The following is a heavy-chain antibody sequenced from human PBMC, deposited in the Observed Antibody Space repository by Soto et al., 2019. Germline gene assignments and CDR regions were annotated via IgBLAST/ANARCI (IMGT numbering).Heavy chain of an antibody. V-gene: IGHV3-23*01. CDR2: ISGSGGST. J-gene: IGHJ4*02. CDR1: GFTFSTYT. Sequence: GGSLRLSCAASGFTFSTYTMNWVRQAPGKGLEWVSAISGSGGSTYYADSVKGRFTISRDNSKNTLYLQMNSLRAEDTAVYYCAKVGSSWYLVFDYWAQGTLVTVSS. CDR3: AKVGSSWYLVFDY. D-gene: IGHD6-13*01.